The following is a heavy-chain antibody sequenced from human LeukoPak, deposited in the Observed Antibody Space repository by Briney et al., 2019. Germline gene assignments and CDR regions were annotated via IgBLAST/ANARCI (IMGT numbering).Heavy chain of an antibody. CDR2: IIPIFGTA. Sequence: ASVKVSCKASGGTFSSYAISWVRQAPGQGLEWMGGIIPIFGTANYAQKFQGRVTITADESTSTAYMELRSLRSDDTAVYYCAIIPPYYYDSSGYWSFDYWGQGTLVTVSS. V-gene: IGHV1-69*13. D-gene: IGHD3-22*01. CDR1: GGTFSSYA. J-gene: IGHJ4*02. CDR3: AIIPPYYYDSSGYWSFDY.